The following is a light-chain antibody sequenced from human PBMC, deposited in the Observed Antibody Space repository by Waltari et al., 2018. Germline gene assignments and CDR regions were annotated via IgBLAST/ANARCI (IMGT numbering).Light chain of an antibody. Sequence: QTVETQAPSLSGSPGRNVTHTCAFSPCSVPRTSQSSRYQQHPGQAPRTLLYKGNTRSSGVPYRFSGSILGNKAALTITGAQADDESDYYCLLYMGSGIWVFGGGTKLTVL. CDR3: LLYMGSGIWV. V-gene: IGLV8-61*01. CDR1: PCSVPRTSQ. CDR2: KGN. J-gene: IGLJ3*02.